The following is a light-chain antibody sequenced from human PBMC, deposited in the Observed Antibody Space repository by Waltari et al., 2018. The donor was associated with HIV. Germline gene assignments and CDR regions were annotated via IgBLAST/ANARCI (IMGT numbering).Light chain of an antibody. J-gene: IGLJ3*02. Sequence: SYELTQPPSVSVSPGQTAKITCSGDALPNQYAHWYQQKPGQAPLLVIYKDTPRHSGIPERFSGSHSGTTVTLTISGVQAEDEADYYCESADNSGTYWVCGGGTKLSVL. CDR1: ALPNQY. CDR3: ESADNSGTYWV. CDR2: KDT. V-gene: IGLV3-25*03.